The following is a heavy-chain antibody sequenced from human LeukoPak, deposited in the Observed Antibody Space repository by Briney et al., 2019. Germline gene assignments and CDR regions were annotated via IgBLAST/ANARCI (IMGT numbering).Heavy chain of an antibody. CDR2: IYYSGST. CDR3: ARSGGDYYDSSGPDY. D-gene: IGHD3-22*01. CDR1: GGSISSSSYY. Sequence: SETLSLTCTVSGGSISSSSYYWGWIRQPPGKGLEWVGSIYYSGSTYYNPSLKSRVTISVDTSKNQFSLKLSSVTAADTAVYYCARSGGDYYDSSGPDYWGQGTLVTVSS. J-gene: IGHJ4*02. V-gene: IGHV4-39*01.